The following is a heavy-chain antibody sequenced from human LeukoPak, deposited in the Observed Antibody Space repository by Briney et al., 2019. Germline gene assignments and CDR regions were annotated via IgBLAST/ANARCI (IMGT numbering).Heavy chain of an antibody. CDR1: GYTFTGYD. CDR3: VRVDTTTVTTYGAFDI. J-gene: IGHJ3*02. Sequence: GASVKVSCKASGYTFTGYDMHWVRQAPGQGLEWMGWINPNSGGTNYAQQFQGRVTMTRDTSISTAYMELRRLRSDDTAMYYCVRVDTTTVTTYGAFDIWGQGTMVTVSS. V-gene: IGHV1-2*02. D-gene: IGHD4-17*01. CDR2: INPNSGGT.